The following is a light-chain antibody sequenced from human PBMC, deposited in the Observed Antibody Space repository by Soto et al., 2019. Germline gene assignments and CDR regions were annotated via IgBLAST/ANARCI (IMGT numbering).Light chain of an antibody. CDR3: NSFTTSSTYV. V-gene: IGLV2-18*02. J-gene: IGLJ1*01. CDR1: SSDVGSYNR. Sequence: QSALTQPPSVSGSPGQSVAISCTGTSSDVGSYNRVAWYQQPPGTAPKLIIYDVTNRPSGVPDRLSGSKSGNTASLTISGLQAEDEADYYCNSFTTSSTYVFGTGTKVTVL. CDR2: DVT.